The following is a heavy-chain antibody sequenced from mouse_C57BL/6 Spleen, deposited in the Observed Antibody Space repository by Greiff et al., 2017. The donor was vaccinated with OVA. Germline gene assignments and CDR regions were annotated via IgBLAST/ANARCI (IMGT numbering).Heavy chain of an antibody. CDR2: INPYNGGT. CDR1: GYTFTDYY. Sequence: VQLKESGPVLVKPGASVKMSCKASGYTFTDYYMNWVKQSHGKSLEWIGVINPYNGGTSYNQKFKGKATLTVDKSSSTAYMELNSLTSEDSAVYYCARYHGSSYDWYFDVWGTGTTVTVSS. D-gene: IGHD1-1*01. J-gene: IGHJ1*03. CDR3: ARYHGSSYDWYFDV. V-gene: IGHV1-19*01.